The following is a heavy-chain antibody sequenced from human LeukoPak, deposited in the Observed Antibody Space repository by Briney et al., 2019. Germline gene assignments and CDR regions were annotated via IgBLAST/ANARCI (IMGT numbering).Heavy chain of an antibody. CDR1: GGSFSGYY. Sequence: SETLSLTCAVYGGSFSGYYWSWIRQPPGKGLEWIGEINHSGSTYYNPSLKSRVTISVDSSKNQFSLKLSSVTAADTAVYYCARDYVYGSGSYYNRGFDYWGQGTLSPSPQ. CDR2: INHSGST. J-gene: IGHJ4*02. V-gene: IGHV4-34*01. CDR3: ARDYVYGSGSYYNRGFDY. D-gene: IGHD3-10*01.